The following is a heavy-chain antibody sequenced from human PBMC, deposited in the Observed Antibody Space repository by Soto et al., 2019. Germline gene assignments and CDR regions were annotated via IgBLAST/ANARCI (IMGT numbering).Heavy chain of an antibody. CDR1: GGSISSGGYC. CDR2: IYYSGST. J-gene: IGHJ3*02. V-gene: IGHV4-61*08. D-gene: IGHD3-9*01. Sequence: PSETLSLTCAVAGGSISSGGYCWSRIRQPPGKGLEWIGYIYYSGSTNYNPSLKSRVTISVDTSKNQFSLKLSSVTAADTAVYYCARDFESMAFDIWGQGTMVTV. CDR3: ARDFESMAFDI.